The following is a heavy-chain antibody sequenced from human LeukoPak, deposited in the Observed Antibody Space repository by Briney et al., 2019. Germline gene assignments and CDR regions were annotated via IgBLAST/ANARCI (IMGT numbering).Heavy chain of an antibody. CDR3: ARGAPVWDIVVVPAAAKNSGGNWFDP. CDR1: GGSFSGYY. V-gene: IGHV4-34*01. D-gene: IGHD2-2*01. CDR2: INHSGST. Sequence: SETLSLTCAVYGGSFSGYYWRWIRQPPGKGLEWIGEINHSGSTNYNPSLKSRVTISVDTSKNQFSLKLSSVTAADTAVYYCARGAPVWDIVVVPAAAKNSGGNWFDPWGQGTLVTVSS. J-gene: IGHJ5*02.